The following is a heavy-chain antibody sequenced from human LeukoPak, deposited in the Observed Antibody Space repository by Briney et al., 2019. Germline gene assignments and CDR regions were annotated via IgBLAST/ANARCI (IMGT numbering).Heavy chain of an antibody. D-gene: IGHD3-3*01. J-gene: IGHJ4*02. V-gene: IGHV1-18*01. CDR3: ARGRSLFGVVIEDY. CDR2: ISAYNGNT. Sequence: ASVKVSCKASGYTFTSYGISWVRQAPGQGLEWMGWISAYNGNTNYAQKFQGRVTITRNTSISTAYMELSSLRSEDTAVYCCARGRSLFGVVIEDYWGQGTLVTVSS. CDR1: GYTFTSYG.